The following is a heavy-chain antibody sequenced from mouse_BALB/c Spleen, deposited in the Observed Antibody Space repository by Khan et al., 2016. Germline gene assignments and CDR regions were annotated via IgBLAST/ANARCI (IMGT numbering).Heavy chain of an antibody. J-gene: IGHJ4*01. CDR2: ISYSGGT. CDR1: GDSITSGY. V-gene: IGHV3-8*02. CDR3: ARYDGSSYVGGMDY. D-gene: IGHD1-1*01. Sequence: VQLQESGPSLVKPSQTLSLTCSVTGDSITSGYWNWIRKFPGNKLEYMGYISYSGGTYNNPSLKSRISITRDTSKNQYYLQLNSVTTEDTGTYYCARYDGSSYVGGMDYWGQGISVTVSS.